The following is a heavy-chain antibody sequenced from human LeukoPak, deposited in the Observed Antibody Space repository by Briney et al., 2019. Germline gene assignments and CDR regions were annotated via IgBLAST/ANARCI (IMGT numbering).Heavy chain of an antibody. J-gene: IGHJ5*01. CDR1: GGSISSTNW. Sequence: SETLSLTCGVSGGSISSTNWWSWVRQPPGQGLEWIGEISLTVETNYNPSLNGRVTMSLDESRNQLSLDLTSVTAADTAMYYCARESVEIGTRWSDPWGQGTLVTVSS. D-gene: IGHD6-13*01. CDR3: ARESVEIGTRWSDP. CDR2: ISLTVET. V-gene: IGHV4-4*02.